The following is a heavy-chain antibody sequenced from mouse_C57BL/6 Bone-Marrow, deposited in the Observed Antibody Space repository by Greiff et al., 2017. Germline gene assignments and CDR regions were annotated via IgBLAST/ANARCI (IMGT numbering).Heavy chain of an antibody. CDR1: GYTFTSSW. V-gene: IGHV1-55*01. J-gene: IGHJ4*01. CDR3: ARPTEYYYYAMDY. Sequence: QVQLQQPGAELVKPGASVKMSCTASGYTFTSSWITWVNQRPGQGLEWIGDISPGSGRTNYNEQFKSKATLTVDTSSRTAYLQLRSLTSEDSAVYYCARPTEYYYYAMDYWGQGTSVTVSS. D-gene: IGHD1-1*01. CDR2: ISPGSGRT.